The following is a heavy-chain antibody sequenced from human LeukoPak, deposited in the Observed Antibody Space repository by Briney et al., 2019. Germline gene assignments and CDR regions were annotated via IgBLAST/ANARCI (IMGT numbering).Heavy chain of an antibody. CDR2: ISYDGSNK. V-gene: IGHV3-30*04. CDR3: ARGPGGYSSGWVRYFDY. Sequence: PGRSLRLSCAASGFTFSSYAMHWVRQAPGKGLEWVAVISYDGSNKYYADSVKSRFTISRDNSKNTLYLQMNSLRAEDTAVYYCARGPGGYSSGWVRYFDYWGQGTLVTVSS. CDR1: GFTFSSYA. D-gene: IGHD6-19*01. J-gene: IGHJ4*02.